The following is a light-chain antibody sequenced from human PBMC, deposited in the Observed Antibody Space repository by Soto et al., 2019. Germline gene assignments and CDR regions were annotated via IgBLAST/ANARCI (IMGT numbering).Light chain of an antibody. CDR2: DVR. J-gene: IGLJ1*01. CDR1: SRDVGTYDF. Sequence: QSARTQPHSVSGSPGPSVTISCTGTSRDVGTYDFVSWYQQHPGKAPRLMIFDVRERPSGVPDRFSGSKSGNTASLTISGLQAEDEADYYCCLYAVTFYVFGTGTKVTVL. CDR3: CLYAVTFYV. V-gene: IGLV2-11*01.